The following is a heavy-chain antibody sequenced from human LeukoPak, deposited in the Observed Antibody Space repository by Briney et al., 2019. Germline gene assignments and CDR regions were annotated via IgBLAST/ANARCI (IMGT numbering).Heavy chain of an antibody. V-gene: IGHV4-4*07. J-gene: IGHJ5*02. CDR3: ATHGPRFFGVVLNWFDP. D-gene: IGHD3-3*01. CDR2: IYTSGST. CDR1: GGSISSYY. Sequence: RPSETLSLTCTVSGGSISSYYWSWIRQPAGKGLEWIGRIYTSGSTNYNPSLKSQVTMSVDTSKNQFSLKLSSVTAADTAVYYCATHGPRFFGVVLNWFDPWGQGTLVTVSS.